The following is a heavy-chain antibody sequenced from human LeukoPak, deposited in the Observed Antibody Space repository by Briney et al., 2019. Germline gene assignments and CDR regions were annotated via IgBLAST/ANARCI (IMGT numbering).Heavy chain of an antibody. J-gene: IGHJ5*02. Sequence: SETLSLTCTVSGGSISSYYWSWIRQPPGKGLEWIGYISYSGSSNYNPSLKSRVTISVDTSKNQFSLKLSSVTAADTAVYYCARPRDYYGSGSYYKGFDPWGQGTLVTVSS. V-gene: IGHV4-59*08. CDR3: ARPRDYYGSGSYYKGFDP. D-gene: IGHD3-10*01. CDR1: GGSISSYY. CDR2: ISYSGSS.